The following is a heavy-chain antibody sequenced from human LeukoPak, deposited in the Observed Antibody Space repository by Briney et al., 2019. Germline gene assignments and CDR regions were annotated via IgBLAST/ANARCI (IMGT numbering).Heavy chain of an antibody. J-gene: IGHJ4*02. D-gene: IGHD6-13*01. CDR3: ARDREAVGVSEY. Sequence: ASVKVSCKASGYTFSGYYMNWVRQAPGQGLEWMGWINPNSGGTNYAQKFQGRVTMTRDTSISTVYMELSRRKSDDTAVYYCARDREAVGVSEYWGQRTLVTVSA. V-gene: IGHV1-2*02. CDR1: GYTFSGYY. CDR2: INPNSGGT.